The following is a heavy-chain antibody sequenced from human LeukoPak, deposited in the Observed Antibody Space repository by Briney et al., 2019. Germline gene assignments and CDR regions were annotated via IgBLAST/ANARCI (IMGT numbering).Heavy chain of an antibody. V-gene: IGHV4-59*01. CDR3: ARAASSGWYKGAFDI. CDR1: GGSISSYY. CDR2: IYYSGST. D-gene: IGHD6-19*01. Sequence: SETLSLTCTVSGGSISSYYWSWIRQPPGKGLEWIGYIYYSGSTNYNPSLKSRVTISVDTSKDQFSLKLSSVTAADTAVYYCARAASSGWYKGAFDIWGQGTMVTVSS. J-gene: IGHJ3*02.